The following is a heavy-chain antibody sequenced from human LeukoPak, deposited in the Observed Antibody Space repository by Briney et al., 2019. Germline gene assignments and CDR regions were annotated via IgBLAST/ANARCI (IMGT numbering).Heavy chain of an antibody. V-gene: IGHV3-21*01. CDR3: ARNYYDSSGYYYVLDY. J-gene: IGHJ4*02. CDR1: GFTFSSYS. D-gene: IGHD3-22*01. Sequence: GGSLRLSCAASGFTFSSYSMNWVRQAPGKGLEWVSSISSSSSYIYYADSVKRRFTISRDNAKNSLYLQMNSLRAEDTAVYYCARNYYDSSGYYYVLDYWGQGTLVTVSS. CDR2: ISSSSSYI.